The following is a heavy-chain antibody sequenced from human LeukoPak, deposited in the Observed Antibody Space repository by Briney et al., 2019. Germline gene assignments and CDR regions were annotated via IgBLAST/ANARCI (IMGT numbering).Heavy chain of an antibody. CDR3: ARTWIQLPPYYYYYMDV. CDR1: GFTFSSYA. Sequence: PGGSLRLSCAASGFTFSSYAMSWVRQAPGKGLEWVSAISGSGGSTYYADSVKGRFTISRDNSKNTLYLQMNSLRAEDTAVYYCARTWIQLPPYYYYYMDVWGKGTTVTVSS. CDR2: ISGSGGST. J-gene: IGHJ6*03. D-gene: IGHD5-18*01. V-gene: IGHV3-23*01.